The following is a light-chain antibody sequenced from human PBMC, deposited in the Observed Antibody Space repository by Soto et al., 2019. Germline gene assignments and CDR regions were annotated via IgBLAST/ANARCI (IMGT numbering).Light chain of an antibody. CDR1: QTVSSN. CDR3: QQYNDWPIT. CDR2: DAS. J-gene: IGKJ5*01. Sequence: EIVLTQSPATLSLSPGERAALSCRASQTVSSNLAWYQQKPGQIPRLLIYDASTRATGIPARFSGSGSGTEFTLTISSLQSEDFAVYYCQQYNDWPITFGQGTRLEIK. V-gene: IGKV3-15*01.